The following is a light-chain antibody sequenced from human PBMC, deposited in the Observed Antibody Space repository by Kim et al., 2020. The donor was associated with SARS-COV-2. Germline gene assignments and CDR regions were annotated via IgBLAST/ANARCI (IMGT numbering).Light chain of an antibody. CDR2: WSS. Sequence: DIVMTQSPDSLAVSLGERATINCRSSQSVLYSSNNRNYLAWYQQKPGQPPKLLIYWSSTRQSGVPDRFSGSGSETDFTLTISSLQAEDVAVYFCQQYYSTPLTFGGGIKVDIK. CDR1: QSVLYSSNNRNY. J-gene: IGKJ4*01. CDR3: QQYYSTPLT. V-gene: IGKV4-1*01.